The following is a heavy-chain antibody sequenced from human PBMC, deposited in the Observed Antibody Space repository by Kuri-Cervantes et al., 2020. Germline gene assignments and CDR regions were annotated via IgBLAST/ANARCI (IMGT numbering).Heavy chain of an antibody. CDR1: GFTFSSYW. CDR2: ISSSSSYI. D-gene: IGHD3-10*01. J-gene: IGHJ4*02. Sequence: GESLKISCAASGFTFSSYWMHWVRQAPGKGLEWVSSISSSSSYIYYADSVKGRFTISRDNAKNSLYLQMNSLRAEDAAVYYCARDYGTWFGELLSSRALVFGYWGQGTLVTVSS. CDR3: ARDYGTWFGELLSSRALVFGY. V-gene: IGHV3-21*04.